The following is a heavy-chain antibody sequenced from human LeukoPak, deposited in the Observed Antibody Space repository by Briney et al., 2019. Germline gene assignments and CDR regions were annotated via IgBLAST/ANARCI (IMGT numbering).Heavy chain of an antibody. CDR2: IYYSWDT. D-gene: IGHD3-22*01. Sequence: TSETLSLTCTVSGGSISSTSYYWGWIRQPPGKGLEWIGSIYYSWDTYYNPSLKSRVTISVDTSKNQFSLKLSSVTAADTAVYYCATTSYHYDSPDYWGQGTLVTVSS. J-gene: IGHJ4*02. V-gene: IGHV4-39*01. CDR1: GGSISSTSYY. CDR3: ATTSYHYDSPDY.